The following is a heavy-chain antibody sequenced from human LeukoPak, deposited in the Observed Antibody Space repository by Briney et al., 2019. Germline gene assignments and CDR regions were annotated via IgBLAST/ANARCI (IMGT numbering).Heavy chain of an antibody. J-gene: IGHJ4*02. D-gene: IGHD6-19*01. CDR2: INHSGST. Sequence: SETLSLTCAVYGGSFSGYYWSWIRQPPGKGLEWIGEINHSGSTNYNPSLESRVTISVDTSKNQFSLKLSSVTAADTAVYYCARDRYSSGWYDYWGQGTLVTVSS. CDR1: GGSFSGYY. V-gene: IGHV4-34*01. CDR3: ARDRYSSGWYDY.